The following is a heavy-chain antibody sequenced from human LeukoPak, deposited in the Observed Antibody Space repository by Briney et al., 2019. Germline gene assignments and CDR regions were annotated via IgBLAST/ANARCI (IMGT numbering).Heavy chain of an antibody. D-gene: IGHD4-17*01. Sequence: GGSLRLSCAASGVTFSSYEMNWVRQAPGKGLEWVSYISSSGSTIYYADSVKGRFTISRDSAKNSLYLQMNSLRAEDTAVYYCARAYGDYDFDYWGQGTLVTVSS. J-gene: IGHJ4*02. V-gene: IGHV3-48*03. CDR1: GVTFSSYE. CDR2: ISSSGSTI. CDR3: ARAYGDYDFDY.